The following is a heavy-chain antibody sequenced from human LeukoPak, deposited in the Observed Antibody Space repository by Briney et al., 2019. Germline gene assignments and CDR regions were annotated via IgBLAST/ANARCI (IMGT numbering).Heavy chain of an antibody. CDR3: AKRGAEVGATVAPGDY. D-gene: IGHD1-26*01. CDR2: ISGSGGTT. CDR1: GFTFSSYA. Sequence: GGSLRLSCAASGFTFSSYAMSWVRQAPGKGLEWVSAISGSGGTTYYAGSVKGRFTISSDNSKNTLYLQMNSLRAEDTAIYYCAKRGAEVGATVAPGDYWGQGTLVTVSS. J-gene: IGHJ4*02. V-gene: IGHV3-23*01.